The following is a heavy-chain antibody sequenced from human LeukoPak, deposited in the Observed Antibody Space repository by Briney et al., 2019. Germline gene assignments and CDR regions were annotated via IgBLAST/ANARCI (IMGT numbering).Heavy chain of an antibody. J-gene: IGHJ5*02. D-gene: IGHD3-22*01. CDR2: IRSKANSYAT. CDR1: GFTFSGSA. CDR3: ARDRQYYDSSGFSWFDP. V-gene: IGHV3-73*01. Sequence: PGGSLRLSCAASGFTFSGSAMHWVRQASGKGLEWVGRIRSKANSYATAYAASVKGRFTISRDDSKNTAYLQMNSLKTEDTAVYYCARDRQYYDSSGFSWFDPWGQGTLVTVSS.